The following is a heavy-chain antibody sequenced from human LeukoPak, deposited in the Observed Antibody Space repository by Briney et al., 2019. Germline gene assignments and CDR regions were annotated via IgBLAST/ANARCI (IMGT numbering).Heavy chain of an antibody. D-gene: IGHD6-19*01. V-gene: IGHV4-34*01. J-gene: IGHJ5*02. CDR3: ARKPAFGAPSIAVAGGWFDP. CDR1: GGPFSGYY. CDR2: INHSGST. Sequence: SETLSLTCAVYGGPFSGYYWSWIRQPPGKGLEWIGEINHSGSTNYNPSLKSRATISVDTSKNQFSLKLSSVTAADTAVYYCARKPAFGAPSIAVAGGWFDPWGQGTLVTVSS.